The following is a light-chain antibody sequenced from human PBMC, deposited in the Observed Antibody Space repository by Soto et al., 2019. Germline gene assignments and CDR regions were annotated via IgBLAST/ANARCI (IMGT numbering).Light chain of an antibody. V-gene: IGKV3-15*01. J-gene: IGKJ5*01. CDR2: GAS. Sequence: EIVMTQSPATLSVSPGERATLSCRASQSVSNNLAWYQQKPGQAPRLLIYGASTRATGIPARFSGSGSGTEFPLTISSLQSEDFAVYYGQQYNNWAITFGQGTRLEIK. CDR1: QSVSNN. CDR3: QQYNNWAIT.